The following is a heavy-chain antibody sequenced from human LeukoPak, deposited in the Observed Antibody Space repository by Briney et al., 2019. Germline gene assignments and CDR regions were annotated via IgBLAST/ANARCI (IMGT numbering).Heavy chain of an antibody. CDR3: ATTRTKDTYYYDSSGYYYGVFDY. CDR2: ISWNSGSI. J-gene: IGHJ4*02. CDR1: GFTFDDYA. V-gene: IGHV3-9*01. Sequence: PGRSLRLSCAASGFTFDDYAMHWVRQAPGKGLEWVSGISWNSGSIGYADSVKGRFTISRDNAKNSLYLQMNSLRAEDTAVYYCATTRTKDTYYYDSSGYYYGVFDYWGQGTLVTVSS. D-gene: IGHD3-22*01.